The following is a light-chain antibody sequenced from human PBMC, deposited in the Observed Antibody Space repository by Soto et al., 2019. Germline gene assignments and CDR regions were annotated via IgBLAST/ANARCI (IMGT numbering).Light chain of an antibody. V-gene: IGKV4-1*01. CDR1: QSVLYSSNNKNY. J-gene: IGKJ1*01. Sequence: DIVMTQSPDSLAVSLGERATINCKSSQSVLYSSNNKNYLAWYQQKPGQPPKLLIYWASTRESGVPDRFSGSGSGKEFTLTISSLQAEDVAVYYCQQYYRPWTFGQGTKVEIK. CDR2: WAS. CDR3: QQYYRPWT.